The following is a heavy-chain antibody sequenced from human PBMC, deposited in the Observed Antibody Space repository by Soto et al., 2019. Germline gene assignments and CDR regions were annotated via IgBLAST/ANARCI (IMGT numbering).Heavy chain of an antibody. J-gene: IGHJ5*01. CDR3: ARDSKWLIINGNWFDS. Sequence: ASVKVSCKFSGYNFINYGMTWVRQAPGQGLEWMGWISGSNGATKYAQRFQVRVTLTTDTSTNTAYMELRSLRLDDTAVYYCARDSKWLIINGNWFDSWGQGTLVTVSS. D-gene: IGHD5-12*01. CDR2: ISGSNGAT. CDR1: GYNFINYG. V-gene: IGHV1-18*04.